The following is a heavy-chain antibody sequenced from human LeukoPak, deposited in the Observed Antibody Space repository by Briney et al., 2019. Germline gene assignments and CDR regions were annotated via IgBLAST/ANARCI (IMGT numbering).Heavy chain of an antibody. D-gene: IGHD5-18*01. CDR1: GFTFSTSS. Sequence: AGGSLRLSCAASGFTFSTSSMNWVRQAPGKGLEWVSSISRTSSYIYYADSVKGRFTISRDNAKNSLYLQMNSLRAEDTAVYYCARDPEGTWIQLWSDYWGQGTLVTVSS. V-gene: IGHV3-21*01. CDR3: ARDPEGTWIQLWSDY. CDR2: ISRTSSYI. J-gene: IGHJ4*02.